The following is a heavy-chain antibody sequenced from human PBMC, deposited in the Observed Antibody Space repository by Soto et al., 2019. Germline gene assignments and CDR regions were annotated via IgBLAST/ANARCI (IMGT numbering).Heavy chain of an antibody. CDR3: ARARGSYGDYRYGMDV. V-gene: IGHV4-59*01. CDR2: IYYSGST. Sequence: SETLSLTCTVSGGSISSYYWSWIRQPPGKGLEWIGYIYYSGSTNYNPSLKSRVTISVDTSKNQFSLKLSSVTAADTAVYYCARARGSYGDYRYGMDVWGQGTTVTVSS. J-gene: IGHJ6*02. CDR1: GGSISSYY. D-gene: IGHD3-10*01.